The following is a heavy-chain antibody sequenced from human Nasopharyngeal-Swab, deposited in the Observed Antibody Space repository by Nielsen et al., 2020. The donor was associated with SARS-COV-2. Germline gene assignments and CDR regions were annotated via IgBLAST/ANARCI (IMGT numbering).Heavy chain of an antibody. J-gene: IGHJ3*02. CDR1: GGSFSGYY. D-gene: IGHD1-26*01. V-gene: IGHV4-34*01. CDR2: INHSGST. Sequence: GSLRLSCAVYGGSFSGYYWSWIRQPPGKGLEWIGEINHSGSTNYNPSLKSRVTISVDTSKNQFSLKLSSVTAADTAVYYCARLEWELLPDAFDIWGQGTMVTVSS. CDR3: ARLEWELLPDAFDI.